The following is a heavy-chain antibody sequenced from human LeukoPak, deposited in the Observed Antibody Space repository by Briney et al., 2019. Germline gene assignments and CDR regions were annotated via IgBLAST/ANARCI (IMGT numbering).Heavy chain of an antibody. Sequence: GGSLRLSCAASGFTFSSYWMSWVRQAPGKGLEWVANIKQDGSEKYYVDSVKGRFTISRDNAKNSLYLQMNSLRAEDTAVYYCAREMYYYDSSGQNFDYWGQGTLVTVSS. CDR2: IKQDGSEK. CDR3: AREMYYYDSSGQNFDY. V-gene: IGHV3-7*01. CDR1: GFTFSSYW. J-gene: IGHJ4*02. D-gene: IGHD3-22*01.